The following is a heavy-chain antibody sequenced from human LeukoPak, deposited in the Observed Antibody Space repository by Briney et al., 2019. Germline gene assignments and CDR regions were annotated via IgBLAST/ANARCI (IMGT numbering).Heavy chain of an antibody. Sequence: GGSLRLSCAASGFTLSSYWMSWVRQAPGKGLEWVANIKQDGSEKYYVDSVKGRFTISRDNAKNSLYLQMNSLRAEDTAVYYCARSSSSLDFDYWGQGTLVTVSS. V-gene: IGHV3-7*01. CDR3: ARSSSSLDFDY. J-gene: IGHJ4*02. D-gene: IGHD6-6*01. CDR2: IKQDGSEK. CDR1: GFTLSSYW.